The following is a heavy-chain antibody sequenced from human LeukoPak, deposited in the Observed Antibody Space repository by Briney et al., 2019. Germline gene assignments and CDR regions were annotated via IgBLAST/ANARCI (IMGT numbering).Heavy chain of an antibody. J-gene: IGHJ4*02. CDR2: IRSNLYGGTP. CDR3: TRDQTPYY. Sequence: GGSLRLSCTASGFTFGDYGMNWFRQAPGKGLEWVGFIRSNLYGGTPEYAASVKGRFTISRDDSNSIAYLEMDSLKTDDTAVYYCTRDQTPYYWGQGTLVTVSS. CDR1: GFTFGDYG. V-gene: IGHV3-49*03.